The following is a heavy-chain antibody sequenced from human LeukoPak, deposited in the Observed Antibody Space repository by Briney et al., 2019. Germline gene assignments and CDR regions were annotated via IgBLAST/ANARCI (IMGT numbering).Heavy chain of an antibody. D-gene: IGHD2-15*01. CDR1: GYTFTSYA. Sequence: ASVKVSCTASGYTFTSYAMNWVRQAPGQGLEWMGWINTNTGNPTYAQGFTGRFVFSLDTSVSTAYLQISSLKAEDTAVYYCAREGCSGGSCYAYYFDYWGQGTLVTVSS. CDR3: AREGCSGGSCYAYYFDY. J-gene: IGHJ4*02. V-gene: IGHV7-4-1*02. CDR2: INTNTGNP.